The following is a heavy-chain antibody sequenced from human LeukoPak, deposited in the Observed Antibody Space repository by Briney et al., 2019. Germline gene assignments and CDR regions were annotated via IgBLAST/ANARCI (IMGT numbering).Heavy chain of an antibody. J-gene: IGHJ5*02. CDR2: ISGTGGST. D-gene: IGHD3-22*01. Sequence: GGSLRLSCAASGFTFSRSGMHWVRQAPGKGLEWVSAISGTGGSTYYADSVRGRFTISRDNSRNTLYLQMNSLRVDDTAVYYCAKARLSSDTSGRNWFDPRGQGTRVTVSS. V-gene: IGHV3-23*01. CDR1: GFTFSRSG. CDR3: AKARLSSDTSGRNWFDP.